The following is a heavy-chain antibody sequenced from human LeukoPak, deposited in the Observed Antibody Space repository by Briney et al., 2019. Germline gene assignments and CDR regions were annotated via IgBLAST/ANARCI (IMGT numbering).Heavy chain of an antibody. CDR3: ARGQDYGDYFDY. CDR2: IKSDGSST. V-gene: IGHV3-74*01. Sequence: PGGSLRLSCAASGFMFSSYWMHWVRQAPGKGLVWVSRIKSDGSSTSYADSVKGRFTISRDNAKNTLYLQMNSLRAEDTAVYYCARGQDYGDYFDYWGQGTLVTVSS. CDR1: GFMFSSYW. J-gene: IGHJ4*02. D-gene: IGHD4-17*01.